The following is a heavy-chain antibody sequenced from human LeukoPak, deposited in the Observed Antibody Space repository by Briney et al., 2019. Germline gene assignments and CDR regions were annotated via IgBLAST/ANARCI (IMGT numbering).Heavy chain of an antibody. CDR3: ARDSEPGYSGYDWFHYYYMDV. Sequence: GGSLRLSCAASGFTFSSYSMNWVRQAPGKGLEWASSISSSSSYIYYADSVKGRFTISRDNAKNSLYLQMNSLRAEDTAVYYCARDSEPGYSGYDWFHYYYMDVWGKGTTVTVSS. CDR1: GFTFSSYS. V-gene: IGHV3-21*01. D-gene: IGHD5-12*01. J-gene: IGHJ6*03. CDR2: ISSSSSYI.